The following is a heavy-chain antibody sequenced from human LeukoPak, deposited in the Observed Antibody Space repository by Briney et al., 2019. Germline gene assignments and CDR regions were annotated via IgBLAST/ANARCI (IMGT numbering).Heavy chain of an antibody. CDR1: GVTLSTDD. D-gene: IGHD1-26*01. Sequence: GGSLRLSCAASGVTLSTDDMSWGRQAPGKGLKWVAVSYSSGSRHYSESVKGRFTISRDNSKNALDLQMSSLRVEDTALYYCARVWELSFAHWGQGTLVTVSS. V-gene: IGHV3-53*01. CDR2: SYSSGSR. CDR3: ARVWELSFAH. J-gene: IGHJ4*02.